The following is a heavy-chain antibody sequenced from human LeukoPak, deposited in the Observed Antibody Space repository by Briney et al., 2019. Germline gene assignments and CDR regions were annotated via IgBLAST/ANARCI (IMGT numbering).Heavy chain of an antibody. CDR3: ARRGGGYCSSTSCHFDY. CDR2: IYPGDSDT. Sequence: GESLKISCQGSGYSFTSYWIGWVRQMPGKGLEWMGIIYPGDSDTRYSPSFQGQVTISADKSISTAYLQWSSLKASDTAMYYCARRGGGYCSSTSCHFDYWGQGTLVTVSS. D-gene: IGHD2-2*01. V-gene: IGHV5-51*01. J-gene: IGHJ4*02. CDR1: GYSFTSYW.